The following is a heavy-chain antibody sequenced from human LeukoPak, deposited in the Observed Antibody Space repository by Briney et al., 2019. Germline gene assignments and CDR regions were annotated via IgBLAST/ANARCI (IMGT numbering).Heavy chain of an antibody. V-gene: IGHV3-48*03. CDR3: ARESGMAGLRDYYGMDV. CDR1: GFTFSSYE. J-gene: IGHJ6*02. D-gene: IGHD1-26*01. Sequence: PGGSLRLSCAASGFTFSSYEMNWVRQAPGKGLEWVSYISSSGSTIYYADSVKGQFTISRDNAKNSLYLQMNSLRAEDTAVYYCARESGMAGLRDYYGMDVWGQGTTVTVSS. CDR2: ISSSGSTI.